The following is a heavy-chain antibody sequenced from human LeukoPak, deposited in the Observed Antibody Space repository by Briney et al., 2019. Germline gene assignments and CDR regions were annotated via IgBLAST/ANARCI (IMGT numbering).Heavy chain of an antibody. CDR3: AKASGGYDSSGYFYYFDY. Sequence: GASLRLSCAASGFTFSSYAMSWVRQAPGKGLEWVSAISGSGGSTYYADSVKGRFTISRDNSKNTLYLQMNSLRAEDTAVYYCAKASGGYDSSGYFYYFDYWGQGTLVTVSS. CDR1: GFTFSSYA. J-gene: IGHJ4*02. CDR2: ISGSGGST. D-gene: IGHD3-22*01. V-gene: IGHV3-23*01.